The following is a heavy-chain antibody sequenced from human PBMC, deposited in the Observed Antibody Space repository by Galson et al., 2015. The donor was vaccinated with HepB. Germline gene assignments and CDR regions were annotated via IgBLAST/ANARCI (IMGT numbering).Heavy chain of an antibody. CDR1: GDSVSSNSVA. J-gene: IGHJ2*01. D-gene: IGHD3-16*01. V-gene: IGHV6-1*01. CDR2: TYYRSKWYN. CDR3: ARDLLFIGAWYFDL. Sequence: CAISGDSVSSNSVAWNWIRQSPSRGLEWLGRTYYRSKWYNDYTASVRRRITIKSDTSKNQFSLQLNSVIPEDTAVYYCARDLLFIGAWYFDLWGRGTLVTVSS.